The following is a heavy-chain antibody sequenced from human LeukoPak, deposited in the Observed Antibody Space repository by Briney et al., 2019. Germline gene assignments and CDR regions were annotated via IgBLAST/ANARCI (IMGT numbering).Heavy chain of an antibody. CDR3: ARDDGGHDAFDI. J-gene: IGHJ3*02. CDR2: IYSGGST. V-gene: IGHV3-66*01. D-gene: IGHD3-3*01. CDR1: GFTVSSNY. Sequence: GGSLRLSRAASGFTVSSNYMSWVRQAPGKGLEWVSVIYSGGSTYYADSVKGRFTISRDNSKNTLYLQMNSLRAEDTAVYYCARDDGGHDAFDIWGQGTMVTVSS.